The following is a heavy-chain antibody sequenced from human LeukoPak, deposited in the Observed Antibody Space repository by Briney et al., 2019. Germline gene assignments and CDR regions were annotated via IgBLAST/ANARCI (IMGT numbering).Heavy chain of an antibody. CDR2: ISGSGGST. CDR3: AKKFPYYYDSSGYHAFDI. CDR1: GFTFSSYA. V-gene: IGHV3-23*01. Sequence: GGSLRLSCAASGFTFSSYAMSWVRQAPGKGLEWVSAISGSGGSTYYADSVKGRFTISRDNSKNTLYLQMNSLGAEDTAVYYCAKKFPYYYDSSGYHAFDIWGQGTMVTVSS. D-gene: IGHD3-22*01. J-gene: IGHJ3*02.